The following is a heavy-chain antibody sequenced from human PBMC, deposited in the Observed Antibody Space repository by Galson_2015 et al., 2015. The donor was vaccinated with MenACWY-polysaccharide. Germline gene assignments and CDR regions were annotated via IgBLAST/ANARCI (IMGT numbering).Heavy chain of an antibody. CDR1: GLTFSNNW. D-gene: IGHD3-10*01. V-gene: IGHV3-74*01. CDR3: VGPLGRGGTGAYGMDA. Sequence: SLRLSCAASGLTFSNNWIHWIRHAPGEGLVWVSRINGDASSTAYADSVKGRFTISRDNAKNTLYLQMNSLKVEDTAVYYCVGPLGRGGTGAYGMDAWGQGTTVTVSS. J-gene: IGHJ6*02. CDR2: INGDASST.